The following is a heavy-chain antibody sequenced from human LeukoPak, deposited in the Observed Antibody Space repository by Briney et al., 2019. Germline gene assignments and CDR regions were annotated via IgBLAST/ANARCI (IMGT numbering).Heavy chain of an antibody. CDR1: GYTFTGYY. CDR2: INPNSGGT. V-gene: IGHV1-2*06. Sequence: ASVKVSCKASGYTFTGYYMHWVRQAPGQGLEWMGRINPNSGGTNYAQKFQGRVTMTRDTSISTAYMELSRLRSDDTAVYYCAREKGHCSSTSCDFYYWGQGTLVTVSS. D-gene: IGHD2-2*01. J-gene: IGHJ4*02. CDR3: AREKGHCSSTSCDFYY.